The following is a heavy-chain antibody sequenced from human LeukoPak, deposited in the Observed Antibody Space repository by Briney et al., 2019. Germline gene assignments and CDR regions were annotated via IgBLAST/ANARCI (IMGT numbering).Heavy chain of an antibody. J-gene: IGHJ4*02. D-gene: IGHD3-10*01. CDR2: IESKTDGGTI. CDR1: GFSFSDAW. CDR3: TTYGSGRKFDY. V-gene: IGHV3-15*04. Sequence: GGSLRLSCAASGFSFSDAWMSWVRQIPGKGLEWVGRIESKTDGGTIDYAAPVKGRFTISRDDSTNTLYLQMNSLKSEDTAVYYCTTYGSGRKFDYWGQGILVTVSS.